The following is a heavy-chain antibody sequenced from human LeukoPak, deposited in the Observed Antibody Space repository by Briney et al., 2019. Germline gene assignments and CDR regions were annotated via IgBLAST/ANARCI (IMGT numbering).Heavy chain of an antibody. CDR3: AREDILTGFDY. CDR1: GFTVSSNY. Sequence: LVDFGGGVVQPGRSLRLSCAASGFTVSSNYMSWVRQAPGKGLEWVSVIYSGGTTYYADSVKGRFTISRDNSKNTLYLQMNSLRAEDTAVYYCAREDILTGFDYWGQGTLVTVSS. CDR2: IYSGGTT. J-gene: IGHJ4*02. V-gene: IGHV3-53*01. D-gene: IGHD3-9*01.